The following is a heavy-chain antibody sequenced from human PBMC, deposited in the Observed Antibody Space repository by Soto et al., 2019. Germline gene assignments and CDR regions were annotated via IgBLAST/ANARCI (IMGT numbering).Heavy chain of an antibody. CDR3: AXXXXXXXXGXXXXFDP. V-gene: IGHV1-8*01. Sequence: QVQLVQSGAEVKKPGASVKVSCXXSXXXFTSYDIXXXXQAXXQGLEWMGWMNPNSGNTGYAQKFQGRVTMTRNTSISTAYMELSSLRSEDTAVYYCAXXXXXXXXGXXXXFDPWGQGTLVTVSS. CDR2: MNPNSGNT. CDR1: XXXFTSYD. J-gene: IGHJ5*02.